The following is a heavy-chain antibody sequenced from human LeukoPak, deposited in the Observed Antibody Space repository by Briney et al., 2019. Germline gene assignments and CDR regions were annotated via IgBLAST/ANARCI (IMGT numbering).Heavy chain of an antibody. CDR1: GFTFSNAW. V-gene: IGHV3-15*01. Sequence: GGSLRLSCAASGFTFSNAWMSWVRQAPGKGLEWVGRIKSKTDGGTTDYAAPVKGRFTISRDNSKNTLYLQMNSLRPEDTAVYYCAREGYCSGGGCYFEYLQHWGQGTLVTVSS. CDR3: AREGYCSGGGCYFEYLQH. J-gene: IGHJ1*01. D-gene: IGHD2-15*01. CDR2: IKSKTDGGTT.